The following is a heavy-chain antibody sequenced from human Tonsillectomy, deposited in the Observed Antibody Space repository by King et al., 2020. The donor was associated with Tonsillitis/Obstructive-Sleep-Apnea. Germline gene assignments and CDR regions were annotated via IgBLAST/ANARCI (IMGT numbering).Heavy chain of an antibody. J-gene: IGHJ6*02. CDR3: ATFYGARDYYYGMDV. Sequence: VQLVESGAEVKKPGESLKISCKGSGYSFTSYWIGWVRQMPGKGLEWMGIIYPGDSDTRYSPSFQGQVTISADKSISTAYLQWSSLKASDTAMYYCATFYGARDYYYGMDVWGQGTTVTVSS. CDR1: GYSFTSYW. D-gene: IGHD4-17*01. V-gene: IGHV5-51*03. CDR2: IYPGDSDT.